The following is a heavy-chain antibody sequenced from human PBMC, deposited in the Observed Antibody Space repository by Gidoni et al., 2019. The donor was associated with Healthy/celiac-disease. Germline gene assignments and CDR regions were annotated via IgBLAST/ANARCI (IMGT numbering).Heavy chain of an antibody. CDR2: INHSGST. J-gene: IGHJ6*03. CDR1: GGSFSGYY. V-gene: IGHV4-34*01. CDR3: AREGQTYYYYYMDV. Sequence: QVQLQQWGAGLLKPSETLSLTCAVYGGSFSGYYWSWIRQPPGKGLEWIGEINHSGSTNYNPSLKSRVTISVDTSKNQFSLKLSSVTAADTAVYYCAREGQTYYYYYMDVWGKGTTVTVSS.